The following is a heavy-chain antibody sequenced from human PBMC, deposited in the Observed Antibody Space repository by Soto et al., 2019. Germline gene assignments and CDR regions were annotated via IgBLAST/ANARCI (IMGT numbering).Heavy chain of an antibody. D-gene: IGHD4-17*01. CDR2: ISSSSSTI. J-gene: IGHJ1*01. CDR1: GFTFSSYS. Sequence: EVQLVESGGGLVQPGGSLRLSCAASGFTFSSYSMNWVRQAPGKGLEWVSYISSSSSTIYYADSVKGRFTISRDNAKNSLYLQMNSLRAEETAVYYCARGLYGVPREYFPYWGQGTLVTVSS. V-gene: IGHV3-48*01. CDR3: ARGLYGVPREYFPY.